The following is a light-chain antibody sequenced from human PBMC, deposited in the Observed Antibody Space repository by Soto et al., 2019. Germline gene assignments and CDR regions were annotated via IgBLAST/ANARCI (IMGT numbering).Light chain of an antibody. CDR3: QQRSNGPPT. J-gene: IGKJ1*01. CDR2: KAS. Sequence: DIQMTQSPSTLSASVGDRVTITCRASQSISSWLAWYQQKPGKAPKLLIYKASSLESGVPSRFSGSGSGTDFTLTISRLEPEDFAVYYCQQRSNGPPTFGQGTKVDIK. CDR1: QSISSW. V-gene: IGKV1-5*03.